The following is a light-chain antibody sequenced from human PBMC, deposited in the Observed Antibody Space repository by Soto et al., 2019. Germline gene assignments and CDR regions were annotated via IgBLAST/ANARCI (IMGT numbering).Light chain of an antibody. Sequence: QSALTQPPSASGTPGQRVTISCSGSSSNIGSNYVYWYQQLPGTAPKLLIYRNNQRPSGVPDRFSGSKSGTSASLAISGLRSEDEADYYCAAWDDNLSGLYVFGAGTKVTV. J-gene: IGLJ1*01. CDR3: AAWDDNLSGLYV. V-gene: IGLV1-47*01. CDR2: RNN. CDR1: SSNIGSNY.